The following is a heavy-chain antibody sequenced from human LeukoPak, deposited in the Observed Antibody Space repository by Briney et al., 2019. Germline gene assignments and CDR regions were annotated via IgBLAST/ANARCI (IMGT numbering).Heavy chain of an antibody. D-gene: IGHD6-25*01. Sequence: AGGSLRLSCAASEFTVSSNYMNWVRQAPGKGLEWVSVIYSGGTTYYADSVKGRFTISRDNFKNTVYLQMNSQRGEDTAVYYCAREDSGAFDIWGQGTMVTVSS. CDR1: EFTVSSNY. CDR2: IYSGGTT. J-gene: IGHJ3*02. V-gene: IGHV3-53*01. CDR3: AREDSGAFDI.